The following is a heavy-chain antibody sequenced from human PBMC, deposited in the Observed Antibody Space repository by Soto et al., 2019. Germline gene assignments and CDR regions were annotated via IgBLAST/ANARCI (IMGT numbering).Heavy chain of an antibody. CDR1: GGSISSYY. Sequence: SETLSLTCTVSGGSISSYYWSWIRQPPGKGLEWIGYIYYSGSTNYNPSLKSRVTISVDTSKNQFSLKLSSVTAADTAVYYCARVEYSSSPYYFDYWGQGTLVTVSS. CDR3: ARVEYSSSPYYFDY. D-gene: IGHD6-6*01. V-gene: IGHV4-59*01. CDR2: IYYSGST. J-gene: IGHJ4*02.